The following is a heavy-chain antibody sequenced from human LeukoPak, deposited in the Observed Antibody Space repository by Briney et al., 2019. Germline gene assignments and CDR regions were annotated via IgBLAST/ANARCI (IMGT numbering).Heavy chain of an antibody. J-gene: IGHJ4*02. CDR3: ARKTSGSYGYFDY. CDR2: ISNSGSTI. D-gene: IGHD1-26*01. V-gene: IGHV3-48*03. Sequence: PGGSLRLSCAASGFTFSSYEMNWVRQAPGKGLEWVSYISNSGSTIYYADSVKGRFTISRDIAKSSLYLQMNSPRAEDTAVYYCARKTSGSYGYFDYWGQGTLVTVSS. CDR1: GFTFSSYE.